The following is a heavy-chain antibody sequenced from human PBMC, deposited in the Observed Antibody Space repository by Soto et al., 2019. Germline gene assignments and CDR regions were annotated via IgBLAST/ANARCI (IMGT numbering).Heavy chain of an antibody. J-gene: IGHJ6*02. CDR2: IDPSDSYT. V-gene: IGHV5-10-1*01. CDR1: GYSFTIYW. D-gene: IGHD3-3*01. CDR3: AKNSDITIFGVVNGGMDV. Sequence: GESLKISCKGSGYSFTIYWITWVRQMPGKGLEWMGRIDPSDSYTNYSPSFQGHVTISADKSINTAYLQWSSLKPSDTAIYYCAKNSDITIFGVVNGGMDVWGQGTTVTVSS.